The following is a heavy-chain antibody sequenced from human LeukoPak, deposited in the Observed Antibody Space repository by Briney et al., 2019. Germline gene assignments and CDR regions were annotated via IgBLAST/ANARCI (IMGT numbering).Heavy chain of an antibody. CDR1: GGSISSSSYY. V-gene: IGHV4-39*02. D-gene: IGHD6-19*01. J-gene: IGHJ4*02. Sequence: PSETLSLTCTVSGGSISSSSYYWGWIRQPPGKGLEWIGSIFYSGNTYYNPSLKSRVTISVDTSKNHFSLKLGPVTSADTAVYYCARRSSGGGLFDYWGQGTLVTVSS. CDR3: ARRSSGGGLFDY. CDR2: IFYSGNT.